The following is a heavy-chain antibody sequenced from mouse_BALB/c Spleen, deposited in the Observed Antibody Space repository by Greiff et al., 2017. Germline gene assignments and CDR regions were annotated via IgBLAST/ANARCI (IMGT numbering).Heavy chain of an antibody. CDR1: GYSFTGYY. D-gene: IGHD2-1*01. CDR3: AREKGNGNSWFAY. J-gene: IGHJ3*01. V-gene: IGHV1-31*01. CDR2: INPYNGAT. Sequence: VQLQQSGPELVKPGASVKISCKASGYSFTGYYMHWVKQSHVKSLEWIGRINPYNGATSYNQNFKDKASLTVDKSSSTAYMELHSLTSEDSAVYYCAREKGNGNSWFAYWGQGTLVTVSA.